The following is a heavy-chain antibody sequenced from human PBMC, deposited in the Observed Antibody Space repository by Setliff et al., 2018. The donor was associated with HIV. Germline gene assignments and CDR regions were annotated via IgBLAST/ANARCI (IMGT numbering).Heavy chain of an antibody. V-gene: IGHV3-23*01. J-gene: IGHJ6*03. CDR3: AKLAGGTSPDGYYYYMDV. Sequence: GSLRLSCEASGFTVIDYALNWVRQAPGKGLEWVSTITGSGGTTYYADSVKGRFTISRDNSMNTLYLQMNSLRAEDTAVFYCAKLAGGTSPDGYYYYMDVWGKGTRSPSP. CDR2: ITGSGGTT. CDR1: GFTVIDYA. D-gene: IGHD2-15*01.